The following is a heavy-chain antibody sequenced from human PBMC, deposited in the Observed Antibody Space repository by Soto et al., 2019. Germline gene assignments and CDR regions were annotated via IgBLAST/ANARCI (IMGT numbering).Heavy chain of an antibody. CDR2: ISSSSSYT. J-gene: IGHJ4*02. CDR1: GFNFNGLY. CDR3: ARVSRYESSGWYIDY. Sequence: PGGPPGPFCGTSGFNFNGLYNNLMPQAPGKGLQGVSYISSSSSYTNYADSVKGRFTISRDNAKKSLYLQMNSLRAEDTAVYYCARVSRYESSGWYIDYWGQGTLVTVSS. V-gene: IGHV3-11*06. D-gene: IGHD6-19*01.